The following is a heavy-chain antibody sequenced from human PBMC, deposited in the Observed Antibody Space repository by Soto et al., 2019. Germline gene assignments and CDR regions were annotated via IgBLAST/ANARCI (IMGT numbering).Heavy chain of an antibody. CDR1: VGPFNESY. Sequence: SETLSLTSAVYVGPFNESYGSWFRKPPGGGLEWIGEINHSGSANYNPTFKSRVFISVDMSKNQMSLQLTSVSAADTAVYYCAKGPQTGYYDSGTFYSSVPWGQGTLVTVSS. J-gene: IGHJ5*02. CDR3: AKGPQTGYYDSGTFYSSVP. D-gene: IGHD3-10*01. CDR2: INHSGSA. V-gene: IGHV4-34*01.